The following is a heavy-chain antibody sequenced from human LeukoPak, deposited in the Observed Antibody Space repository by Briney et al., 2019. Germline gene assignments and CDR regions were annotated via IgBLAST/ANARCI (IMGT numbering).Heavy chain of an antibody. J-gene: IGHJ6*02. CDR2: INPSGGGT. CDR3: ARGAHYFYYYAMDV. Sequence: ASVKVSCKASGYTFISHFVHWVRPAPGQGLEWMGIINPSGGGTTYAQRFQGRVSMTSDTSTNTLYMELNSLTSEDTAVYYCARGAHYFYYYAMDVWGQGTTVTVSS. V-gene: IGHV1-46*01. CDR1: GYTFISHF.